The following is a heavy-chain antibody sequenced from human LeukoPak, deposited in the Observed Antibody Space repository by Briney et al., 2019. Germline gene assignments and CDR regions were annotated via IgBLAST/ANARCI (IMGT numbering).Heavy chain of an antibody. V-gene: IGHV3-48*03. CDR2: ISGGGDTT. CDR1: AFTFSNYE. CDR3: ARETAGCGGDCHDY. Sequence: PGGSLRFSCAAYAFTFSNYEFKWVRQAPGKGLEWVSYISGGGDTTYYADSVKGRFTISRDNARNSLYLQMNSLRVEDTAVYYCARETAGCGGDCHDYWGQGTLVTVSS. J-gene: IGHJ4*02. D-gene: IGHD2-21*02.